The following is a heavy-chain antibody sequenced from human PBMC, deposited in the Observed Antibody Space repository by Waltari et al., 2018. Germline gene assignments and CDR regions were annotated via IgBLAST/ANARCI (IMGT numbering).Heavy chain of an antibody. V-gene: IGHV3-48*01. Sequence: EVQLVESGGGLVQPGGSLRLSCAASGFTFSSYRMNWVRQAPGKGLEWVSYISSSSSTIYYADSVKGRFTISRDNAKNSRYLQMNSLRAEDTAVYYCARDLGGDYFHDAFDIWGQGTMVTVSS. D-gene: IGHD4-17*01. J-gene: IGHJ3*02. CDR2: ISSSSSTI. CDR1: GFTFSSYR. CDR3: ARDLGGDYFHDAFDI.